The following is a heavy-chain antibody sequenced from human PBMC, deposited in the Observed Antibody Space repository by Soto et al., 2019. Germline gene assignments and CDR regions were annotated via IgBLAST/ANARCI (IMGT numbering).Heavy chain of an antibody. V-gene: IGHV3-7*01. Sequence: EVQVVESGGGLVQPGGSLRLSCAASGFTFSNYWMTWVRQTPGKGLEWVANIKQDGSETYYVASVKGRFTISRDNAKNSLYLQMSSLRAEDTAVYYCGGGGGWAFRFWGQGTLVTVSS. CDR2: IKQDGSET. J-gene: IGHJ4*02. CDR1: GFTFSNYW. D-gene: IGHD6-19*01. CDR3: GGGGGWAFRF.